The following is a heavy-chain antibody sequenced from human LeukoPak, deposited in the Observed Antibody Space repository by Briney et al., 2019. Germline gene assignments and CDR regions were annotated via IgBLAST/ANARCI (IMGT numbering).Heavy chain of an antibody. Sequence: NPSQTLSLTRTVSGGSIGSGGHYWSWIRQHPGKGLEWIGYIYYSGSTYYNPSLKSRVTISVDTSKNQYSLKLSSVTAADTAVYYCARDPRHYGDYGSVAFDIWGQGTMVTVSS. J-gene: IGHJ3*02. D-gene: IGHD4-17*01. CDR3: ARDPRHYGDYGSVAFDI. V-gene: IGHV4-31*03. CDR1: GGSIGSGGHY. CDR2: IYYSGST.